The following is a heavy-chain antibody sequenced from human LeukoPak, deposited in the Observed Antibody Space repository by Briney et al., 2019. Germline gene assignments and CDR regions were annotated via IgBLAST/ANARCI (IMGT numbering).Heavy chain of an antibody. CDR3: ARGEELDDAFDI. D-gene: IGHD1-26*01. V-gene: IGHV3-7*01. J-gene: IGHJ3*02. CDR1: GFTFSSYW. CDR2: IKQDGSEK. Sequence: GGSLRLSCVASGFTFSSYWMSWVRQAPGKGLEWVANIKQDGSEKYYVDSVKGRFTISRDNAKNSLYLQMNSLRAEDTAVYYCARGEELDDAFDIWGQGTMVTVSS.